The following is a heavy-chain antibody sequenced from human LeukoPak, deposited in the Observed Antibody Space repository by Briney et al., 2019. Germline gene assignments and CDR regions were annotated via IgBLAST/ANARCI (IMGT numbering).Heavy chain of an antibody. V-gene: IGHV1-69*01. Sequence: GASVKVSCKASGGTFSSYAISWVRQAPGQGLEWMGGIIPIFGTANYAQKFQGRVTITADESTSTAYMELSSLRSEDTAVYYCARDLRSSRGVLPLYYYYYGMDVWGQGTTVTVSS. D-gene: IGHD6-13*01. CDR3: ARDLRSSRGVLPLYYYYYGMDV. CDR1: GGTFSSYA. J-gene: IGHJ6*02. CDR2: IIPIFGTA.